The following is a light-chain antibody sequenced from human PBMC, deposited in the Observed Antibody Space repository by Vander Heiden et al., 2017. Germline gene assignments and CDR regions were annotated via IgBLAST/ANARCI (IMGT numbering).Light chain of an antibody. CDR2: LEGSESY. Sequence: QPVLTQSSSASASLGSSVTLTCTLSSGHSSYVIAWHQQHPGKALRDLMKLEGSESYRRGRGVPDRFAGASSGADRYLTISTLQSEEEADYYCETWDSNFPCVFGGGTKLTVL. J-gene: IGLJ3*02. CDR3: ETWDSNFPCV. CDR1: SGHSSYV. V-gene: IGLV4-60*03.